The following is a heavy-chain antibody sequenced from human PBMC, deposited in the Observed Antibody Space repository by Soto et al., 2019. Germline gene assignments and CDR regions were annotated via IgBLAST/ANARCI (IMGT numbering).Heavy chain of an antibody. CDR3: ARGDGYNSANFDY. Sequence: AASVKVSCKASGGTFSSYAISWVRQAPGQGLEWMGGIIPIFGTANYAQKFQGRVTITADESTSTAYMELSSLRSEDTAVYYCARGDGYNSANFDYWGHGTLVTVSS. V-gene: IGHV1-69*13. CDR2: IIPIFGTA. D-gene: IGHD5-12*01. CDR1: GGTFSSYA. J-gene: IGHJ4*01.